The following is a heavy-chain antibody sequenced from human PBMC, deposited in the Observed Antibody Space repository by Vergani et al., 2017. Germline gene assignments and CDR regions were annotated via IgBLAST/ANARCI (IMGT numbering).Heavy chain of an antibody. D-gene: IGHD6-6*01. CDR2: TSPYNGNT. V-gene: IGHV1-18*03. J-gene: IGHJ6*02. CDR3: ARAICRSYSSSGPMDV. CDR1: GYTFTSYG. Sequence: QVQLVQSGAEVKKPGASVKVSCKASGYTFTSYGISWVRQAPGQRLGWMGWTSPYNGNTNYAQKLQGRVTMTTDTSTSTAYMGLRSLRSDDMAVYDCARAICRSYSSSGPMDVWGQGTTVTVSS.